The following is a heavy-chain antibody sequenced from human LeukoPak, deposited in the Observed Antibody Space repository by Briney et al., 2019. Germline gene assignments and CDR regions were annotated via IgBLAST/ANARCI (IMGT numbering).Heavy chain of an antibody. CDR1: GYTFTGYY. CDR2: INPTTGDT. Sequence: GASVKVSCKASGYTFTGYYMHWVRQAPGQGPEWMAWINPTTGDTSYAQKIQGRASLARDTPISTVYMELSRLTFDDTAVYYCARGPDHGGFDHWGQGTLVIVSS. D-gene: IGHD3-16*01. J-gene: IGHJ4*02. V-gene: IGHV1-2*02. CDR3: ARGPDHGGFDH.